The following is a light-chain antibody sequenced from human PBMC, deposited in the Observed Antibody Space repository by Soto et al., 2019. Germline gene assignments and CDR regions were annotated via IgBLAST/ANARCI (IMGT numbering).Light chain of an antibody. CDR1: SSDLGAYNY. Sequence: QSALTQPRSVSGSPGQSVTISCTGTSSDLGAYNYVSWYQQHPGKAPKRLIFDVNGRPSGVPDRFTGSKSGNTGSLTISELQDEDEAEYYCCSYASIYTLVFGGGTKLSVL. J-gene: IGLJ2*01. CDR2: DVN. CDR3: CSYASIYTLV. V-gene: IGLV2-11*01.